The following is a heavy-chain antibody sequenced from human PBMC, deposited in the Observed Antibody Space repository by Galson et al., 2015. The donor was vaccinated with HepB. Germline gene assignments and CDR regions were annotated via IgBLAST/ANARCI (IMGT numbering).Heavy chain of an antibody. Sequence: SLRLSCAASGFTFSSYDMHWVRQATGKGLEWVSAIGTAGGTYYPGSVKGRFTISRENAKNSLYLQMNSLRAGDTAVYYCARGPFLWFGGPGYFDLWGRGTLVTVSS. CDR2: IGTAGGT. CDR1: GFTFSSYD. CDR3: ARGPFLWFGGPGYFDL. D-gene: IGHD3-10*01. J-gene: IGHJ2*01. V-gene: IGHV3-13*04.